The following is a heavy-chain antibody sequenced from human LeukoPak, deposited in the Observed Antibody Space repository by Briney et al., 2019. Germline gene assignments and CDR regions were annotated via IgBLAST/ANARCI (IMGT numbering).Heavy chain of an antibody. Sequence: SETLSLTCTVSGGSISSYYWSWIRQPPGKGLEWIGYTYYSGSTNYNPSLKSRVTISVDTSKNQFSLKLSSVTAADTAVYYCARDPPGDAFDIWGQGTMVTVSS. CDR3: ARDPPGDAFDI. CDR1: GGSISSYY. V-gene: IGHV4-59*01. CDR2: TYYSGST. J-gene: IGHJ3*02.